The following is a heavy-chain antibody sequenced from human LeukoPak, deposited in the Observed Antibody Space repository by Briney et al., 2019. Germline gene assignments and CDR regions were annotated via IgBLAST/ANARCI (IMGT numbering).Heavy chain of an antibody. V-gene: IGHV1-46*01. J-gene: IGHJ4*02. Sequence: GASVKVSCKASGYTFTSYGISWVRQAPGQGLEWMGIIDLSGGGTTYAQKFQGRVTMTRDTSTSTVYMELSSLRSEDTAVYFCTREGDFWSGTAFDCWGQGTLVTVSS. D-gene: IGHD3-3*01. CDR2: IDLSGGGT. CDR3: TREGDFWSGTAFDC. CDR1: GYTFTSYG.